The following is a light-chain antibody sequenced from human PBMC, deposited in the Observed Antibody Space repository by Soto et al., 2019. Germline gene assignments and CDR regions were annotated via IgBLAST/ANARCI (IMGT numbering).Light chain of an antibody. CDR3: SSFSYSSTPNYV. Sequence: QSALTQPASVSGSPGQSISISCTETSSDVGGYNYVSWYQQHPGKAHKLIIYDVDNRPSGISSRFSGSKSGNTASLTISGLRAEDEADYYCSSFSYSSTPNYVFGTGTKVTVL. V-gene: IGLV2-14*01. CDR1: SSDVGGYNY. CDR2: DVD. J-gene: IGLJ1*01.